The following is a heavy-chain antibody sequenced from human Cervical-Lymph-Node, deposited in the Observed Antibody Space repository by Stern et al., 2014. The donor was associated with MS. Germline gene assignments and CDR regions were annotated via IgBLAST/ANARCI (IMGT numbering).Heavy chain of an antibody. CDR1: GFTFSTYA. J-gene: IGHJ4*02. CDR2: VSYDGTQI. CDR3: ARGGRGVGLEY. V-gene: IGHV3-30-3*01. Sequence: QVQLVESGGGVVQPGRSLSLSCVASGFTFSTYAMHWVRPAPAKGLEWVALVSYDGTQINSTDSVKALFTISRDNSKNTLYLHMNSLRDEDTAVYFCARGGRGVGLEYWGQGALVTVSS. D-gene: IGHD3-10*01.